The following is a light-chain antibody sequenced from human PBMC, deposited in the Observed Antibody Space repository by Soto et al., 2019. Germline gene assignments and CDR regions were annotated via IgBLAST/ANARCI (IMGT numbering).Light chain of an antibody. J-gene: IGKJ1*01. Sequence: EIVLIQSPGTLSLSPGERATLSCRASQSVSSSYLAWYQQKPGQAPRLLIYGASSRATGIPDRFSGSGSGTDFTLTISRLEPEDLAVYYYQQYSSSMTSGQGTKVDIK. CDR3: QQYSSSMT. V-gene: IGKV3-20*01. CDR1: QSVSSSY. CDR2: GAS.